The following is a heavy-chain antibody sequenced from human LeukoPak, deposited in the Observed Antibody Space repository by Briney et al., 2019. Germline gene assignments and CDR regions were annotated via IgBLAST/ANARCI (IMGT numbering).Heavy chain of an antibody. J-gene: IGHJ4*02. CDR2: IIPIFGTA. Sequence: SVKVSCKASGGTFSSYAISWVRQAPGQGLEWMGGIIPIFGTADYAQKFQGRVTITADESTSTAYMELSSLRSEDTAVYYCARDGRYYYDSSGYYSFDYWGQGTLVTVSS. D-gene: IGHD3-22*01. V-gene: IGHV1-69*13. CDR1: GGTFSSYA. CDR3: ARDGRYYYDSSGYYSFDY.